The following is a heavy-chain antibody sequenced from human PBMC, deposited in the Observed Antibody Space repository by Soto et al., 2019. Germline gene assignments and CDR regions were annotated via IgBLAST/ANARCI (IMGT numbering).Heavy chain of an antibody. CDR3: ARVGALTDAFDI. V-gene: IGHV1-69*02. J-gene: IGHJ3*02. Sequence: QVQLVQSGAEVKKPGSSVKVSCKASGGTFSSYTISWVRQAPGQGLEWMGRIIPILGIANYAQKFQGRVTITADKSTSTAYMELSSLISEDTAVYYCARVGALTDAFDIWGQGTMVTVSS. CDR1: GGTFSSYT. CDR2: IIPILGIA.